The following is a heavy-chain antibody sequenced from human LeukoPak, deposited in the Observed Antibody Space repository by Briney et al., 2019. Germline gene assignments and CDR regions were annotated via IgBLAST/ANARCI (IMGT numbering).Heavy chain of an antibody. V-gene: IGHV1-18*01. CDR2: ISTDNGDT. D-gene: IGHD3-3*01. Sequence: ASVKVSCKASGYTFTSNGISWVRQAPGQGLEWMGWISTDNGDTNYAQKLQGRVTMTTDTSTSTAYVELRSLRSDDTAVYYCASTRYDFWSGYYTGYFDYWGQGTLVTVSS. J-gene: IGHJ4*02. CDR3: ASTRYDFWSGYYTGYFDY. CDR1: GYTFTSNG.